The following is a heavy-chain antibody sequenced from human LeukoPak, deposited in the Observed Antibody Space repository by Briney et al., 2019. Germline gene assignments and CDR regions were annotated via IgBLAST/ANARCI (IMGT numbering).Heavy chain of an antibody. CDR2: ISGSGGST. CDR1: GLTFSSYA. J-gene: IGHJ5*02. V-gene: IGHV3-23*01. Sequence: GGSLRLSCAASGLTFSSYAMSWVRQAPGKGLEWVSAISGSGGSTYYADSVKGRFTISRDNSKNTLYLQMNSLRAEDTAVYYCAKRSGYEPGDEWFDPWGQGTLVTVSS. CDR3: AKRSGYEPGDEWFDP. D-gene: IGHD5-12*01.